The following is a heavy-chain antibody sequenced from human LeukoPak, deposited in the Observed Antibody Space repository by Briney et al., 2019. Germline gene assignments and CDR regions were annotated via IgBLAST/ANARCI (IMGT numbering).Heavy chain of an antibody. CDR3: ARDNTVDYYYYMDV. CDR1: GLTFGSYW. V-gene: IGHV3-74*01. Sequence: PGGSLRLSRAASGLTFGSYWMHWVRQAPGKGLMWVSRINNDGSSTTYADSVKGRFTISRDNAKNTLYLQMNSLRAEDTAVYYCARDNTVDYYYYMDVWGKGTTVTVSS. J-gene: IGHJ6*03. CDR2: INNDGSST. D-gene: IGHD4-23*01.